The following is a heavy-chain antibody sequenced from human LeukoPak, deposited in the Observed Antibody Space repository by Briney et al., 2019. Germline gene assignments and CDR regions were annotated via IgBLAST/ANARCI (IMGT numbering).Heavy chain of an antibody. CDR1: GFTFSSYG. CDR3: ARDRITMIVGNAFDI. D-gene: IGHD3-22*01. Sequence: GGSLRLSCAASGFTFSSYGMSWVRQAPGKGLEWVANIKQDGSEKYYVDSVKGRFTISRDNAKNSLYLQMNSLRAEDTAVYYCARDRITMIVGNAFDIWGQGTMVTVSS. V-gene: IGHV3-7*01. J-gene: IGHJ3*02. CDR2: IKQDGSEK.